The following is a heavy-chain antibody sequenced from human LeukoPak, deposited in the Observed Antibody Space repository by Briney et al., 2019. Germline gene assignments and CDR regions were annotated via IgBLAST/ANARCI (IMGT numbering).Heavy chain of an antibody. CDR3: AKDLSESYISYYMDV. CDR2: ITKGGATV. D-gene: IGHD3-10*01. J-gene: IGHJ6*03. CDR1: GFTLSNYE. Sequence: GGSLRLSCAPSGFTLSNYEMNWVRLTPGKGLEWISYITKGGATVLYAESVKGRFTISRDNSKNTLYLQMNSLRAEDTAVYHCAKDLSESYISYYMDVWGKGTTVTLSS. V-gene: IGHV3-23*01.